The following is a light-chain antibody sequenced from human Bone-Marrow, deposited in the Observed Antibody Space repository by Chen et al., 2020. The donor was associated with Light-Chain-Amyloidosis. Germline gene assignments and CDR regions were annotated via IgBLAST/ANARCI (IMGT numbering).Light chain of an antibody. J-gene: IGLJ2*01. CDR1: DLPTKY. CDR3: QSADSSGTSEVI. V-gene: IGLV3-25*03. CDR2: RDT. Sequence: SYELTQTPSVSVSPGQTARITCSGDDLPTKYAYWYQQKPGQAPVLVVHRDTERPSGISERFSCSSSGRTATLTISGVQAEDESDFHCQSADSSGTSEVIFGGGTKLTVL.